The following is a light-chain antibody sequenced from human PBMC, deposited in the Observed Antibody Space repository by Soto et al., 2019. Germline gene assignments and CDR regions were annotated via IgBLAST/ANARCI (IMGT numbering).Light chain of an antibody. Sequence: DIQMTQSPSTLSASVGDRVTITCRASQSISTWLAWYQQKPGKAPKVLIYKASTLESGVPSRFSGSGSGTQFTLTISGLQPDDFATYYCQQYNSVSVTFGQGTKVEIK. CDR3: QQYNSVSVT. CDR1: QSISTW. CDR2: KAS. J-gene: IGKJ1*01. V-gene: IGKV1-5*03.